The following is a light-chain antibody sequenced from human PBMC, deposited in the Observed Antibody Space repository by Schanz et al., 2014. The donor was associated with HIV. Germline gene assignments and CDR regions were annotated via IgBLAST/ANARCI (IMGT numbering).Light chain of an antibody. J-gene: IGKJ5*01. V-gene: IGKV1-12*01. CDR2: AAS. CDR3: QQFDSLPIT. Sequence: DIQMTQSPSSVSASVGDRVSITCRASHIISSYLAWYQQKPGKAPKLLISAASSLQSGVPSRFSGSGSGTDFTLTISSLQPEDFATYFCQQFDSLPITFGQGTRLEIK. CDR1: HIISSY.